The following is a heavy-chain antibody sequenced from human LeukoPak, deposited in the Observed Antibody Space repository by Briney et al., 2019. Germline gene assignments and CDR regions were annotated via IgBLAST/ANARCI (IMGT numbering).Heavy chain of an antibody. Sequence: ASVKVSCKASGYTFTGYYMHWVRQAPGQGLEWMGIINPSGGSTSYAQKFQGRVTITRNTSISTAYMELSSLRSEDTAVYYCARGAAAREYNWFDPWGQGTLVTVSS. D-gene: IGHD6-6*01. CDR1: GYTFTGYY. V-gene: IGHV1-46*01. CDR2: INPSGGST. CDR3: ARGAAAREYNWFDP. J-gene: IGHJ5*02.